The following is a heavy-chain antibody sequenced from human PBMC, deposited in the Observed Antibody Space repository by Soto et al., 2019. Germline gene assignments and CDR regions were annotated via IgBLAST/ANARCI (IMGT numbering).Heavy chain of an antibody. CDR2: IYATGTT. V-gene: IGHV4-4*07. J-gene: IGHJ5*02. D-gene: IGHD2-15*01. CDR1: GASISGFY. Sequence: SETLSLTCTVSGASISGFYWSWIRKSAGKGLEWIGRIYATGTTDYNPSLKSRVTISVDTSKNQFSLKLSAVTAADTAVYYCARDIHPKWCFDPWGQGTLVTVSS. CDR3: ARDIHPKWCFDP.